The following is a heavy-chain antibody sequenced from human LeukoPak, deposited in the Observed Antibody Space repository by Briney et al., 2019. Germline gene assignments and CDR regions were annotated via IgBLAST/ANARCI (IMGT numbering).Heavy chain of an antibody. CDR3: ARAHRYYDFWSGYYGLSWFDP. CDR1: GGSISSGGYS. D-gene: IGHD3-3*01. CDR2: IYHSGST. V-gene: IGHV4-30-2*01. Sequence: KSSETLSLTCTVSGGSISSGGYSWSWIRQPPGKGLEWIGYIYHSGSTYYNPSLKSRVTISVDRSKNQFSLKLSSVTAADTAVYYCARAHRYYDFWSGYYGLSWFDPWGQGTLVTVSS. J-gene: IGHJ5*02.